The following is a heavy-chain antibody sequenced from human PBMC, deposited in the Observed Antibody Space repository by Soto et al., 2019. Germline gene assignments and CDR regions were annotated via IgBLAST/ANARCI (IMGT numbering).Heavy chain of an antibody. Sequence: EVQLLESGGGLVQPGGSLRLSCAASGFTFSSYAMSWVRQAPGKGLEWVSAISGSGGSTYYADSVKGRFTISRDNSKNTLYLQMNSLRAEDTAVYYCAKDPRITIFGVVIPDGWFDPWVQGTLVTVSS. CDR2: ISGSGGST. D-gene: IGHD3-3*01. CDR1: GFTFSSYA. V-gene: IGHV3-23*01. J-gene: IGHJ5*02. CDR3: AKDPRITIFGVVIPDGWFDP.